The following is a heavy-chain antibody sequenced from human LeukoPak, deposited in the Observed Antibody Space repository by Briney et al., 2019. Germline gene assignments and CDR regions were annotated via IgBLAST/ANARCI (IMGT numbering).Heavy chain of an antibody. D-gene: IGHD3-22*01. CDR3: AKDPYVGGGYHFDS. J-gene: IGHJ4*02. Sequence: PGGSLRLSCAASGFTFSSYAMNWARQAPGKGLEWVSTITGSGGDTYYADSVKGRFTISRDNSKNTLYLQMNSLRAEDMAIYYCAKDPYVGGGYHFDSWGQGSLVTVSS. CDR1: GFTFSSYA. V-gene: IGHV3-23*01. CDR2: ITGSGGDT.